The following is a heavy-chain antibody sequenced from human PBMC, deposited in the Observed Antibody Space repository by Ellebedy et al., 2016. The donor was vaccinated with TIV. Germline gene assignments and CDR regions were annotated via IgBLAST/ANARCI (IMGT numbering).Heavy chain of an antibody. V-gene: IGHV3-53*01. J-gene: IGHJ4*02. D-gene: IGHD4-23*01. CDR3: ARDAAGNGGKLDY. Sequence: GESLKISCAASGFTVTTNYMNWVRQAPGKGLEWVAVIFSAADGVETHSADAVKGRFTIPRDSSKNTLYLHMNSLRAENTAVYYCARDAAGNGGKLDYWGQGALVTVSS. CDR1: GFTVTTNY. CDR2: IFSAADGVET.